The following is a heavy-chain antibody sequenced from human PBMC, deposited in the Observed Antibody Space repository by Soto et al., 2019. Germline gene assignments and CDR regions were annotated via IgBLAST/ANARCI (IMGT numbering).Heavy chain of an antibody. D-gene: IGHD1-7*01. CDR3: ARAGRNCNYELYYYGMDV. V-gene: IGHV1-3*01. J-gene: IGHJ6*02. Sequence: ASVKVSCKASGYTFTSYAMHWVRQAPGQRLEWMGWINAGNGNTKYSQKFQGRVTITRDTSASTAYMELSSLRSEDTAVYYCARAGRNCNYELYYYGMDVWGQGTTVTVSS. CDR2: INAGNGNT. CDR1: GYTFTSYA.